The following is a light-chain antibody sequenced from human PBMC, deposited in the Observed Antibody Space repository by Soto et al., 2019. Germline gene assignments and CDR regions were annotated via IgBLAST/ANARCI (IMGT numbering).Light chain of an antibody. CDR3: AAWHDSLFGVV. V-gene: IGLV1-44*01. CDR2: SNN. Sequence: VLTQPPSASTTPGQRVTISCSGSRSDIGSNAVAWYQQVPGRAPKLLIYSNNKRPSGVPDRFSGSKSGTSASLAISGLQSEDEADYYCAAWHDSLFGVVFGGGTKVTVL. CDR1: RSDIGSNA. J-gene: IGLJ2*01.